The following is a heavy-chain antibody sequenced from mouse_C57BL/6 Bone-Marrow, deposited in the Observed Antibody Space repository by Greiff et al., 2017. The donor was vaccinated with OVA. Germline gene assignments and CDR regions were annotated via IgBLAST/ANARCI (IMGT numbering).Heavy chain of an antibody. J-gene: IGHJ4*01. D-gene: IGHD2-3*01. CDR2: ISYDGSN. Sequence: DVQLQESGPGLVKPSQSLSLTCSVTGYSITSGYYWNWIRQFPGNKLEWMGYISYDGSNNYNPSLKNRISITRDTSKNQFFLKLNSVTTEDTATYYCARDRWFLDYWGQGTSVTVSS. V-gene: IGHV3-6*01. CDR3: ARDRWFLDY. CDR1: GYSITSGYY.